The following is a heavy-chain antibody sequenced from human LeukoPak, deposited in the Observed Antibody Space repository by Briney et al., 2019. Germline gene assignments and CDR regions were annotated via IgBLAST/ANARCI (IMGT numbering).Heavy chain of an antibody. CDR2: ISGSSSYI. CDR3: AREYSSSWYLNWFDP. Sequence: GGSLRLSCAASGFTFSSYSMNWVRQAPGKGLEWVSSISGSSSYIYYADSVKGRFTISRDNAKNSLYLQMNSLRAEDTAVYYCAREYSSSWYLNWFDPWGQGTLVTVSS. D-gene: IGHD6-13*01. J-gene: IGHJ5*02. V-gene: IGHV3-21*01. CDR1: GFTFSSYS.